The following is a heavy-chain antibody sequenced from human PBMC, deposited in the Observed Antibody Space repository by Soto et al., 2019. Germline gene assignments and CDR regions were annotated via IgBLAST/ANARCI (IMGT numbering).Heavy chain of an antibody. Sequence: VQLLESGGGLVQPGGSLRLSCAASGFTFSSYAMSWVRQAPGKGLEWVSAISGSGGSTYYADSVKGRFTISRDNSKNTRYLQMNSLRAEDTAVYYRAKGYCSGGSCYSNNWFDPWGQGTLVTVSS. D-gene: IGHD2-15*01. CDR3: AKGYCSGGSCYSNNWFDP. CDR1: GFTFSSYA. CDR2: ISGSGGST. J-gene: IGHJ5*02. V-gene: IGHV3-23*01.